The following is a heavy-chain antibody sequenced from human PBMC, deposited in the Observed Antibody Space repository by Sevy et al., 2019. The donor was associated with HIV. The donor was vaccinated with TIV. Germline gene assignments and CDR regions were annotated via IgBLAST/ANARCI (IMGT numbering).Heavy chain of an antibody. J-gene: IGHJ4*02. V-gene: IGHV3-48*03. D-gene: IGHD4-4*01. CDR1: GFIFSSYE. CDR3: ARDLPPSATTVAHFDN. CDR2: ISNSGSAL. Sequence: GGSLRLSCAASGFIFSSYEMNWVRQAPGKGLEWISYISNSGSALYYSDSVKGRFTISRDNAKNSLYLQMNSLRAEDTAVYYCARDLPPSATTVAHFDNWGQGTLVTISS.